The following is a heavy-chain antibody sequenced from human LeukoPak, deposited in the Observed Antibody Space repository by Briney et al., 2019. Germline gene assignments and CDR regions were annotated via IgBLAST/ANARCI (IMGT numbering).Heavy chain of an antibody. Sequence: PSETLSLTCAVSGASISSNNFWGWIRQPPGKGPVWVSHISPDGRNIAYADSVKGRFTISRDSAKNTLYLQMNSLRVGDTAVYYCVRDGGGTTPYDCWGQGTLVTVSS. V-gene: IGHV3-74*01. CDR1: GASISSNNF. J-gene: IGHJ4*02. CDR2: ISPDGRNI. D-gene: IGHD1-7*01. CDR3: VRDGGGTTPYDC.